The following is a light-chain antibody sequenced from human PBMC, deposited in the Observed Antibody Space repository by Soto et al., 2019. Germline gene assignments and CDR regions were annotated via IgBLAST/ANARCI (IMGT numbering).Light chain of an antibody. V-gene: IGKV1-27*01. Sequence: DIQMTQSPSSLSASVGDRVTVTCRASQGITNFLAWYQQKPGTAPKLLIYAASTLHSGVQSRFSGSGYGTEFTLNISSLQPEDAATYYCQKYSSAPFTFGPGTKVEIK. J-gene: IGKJ3*01. CDR1: QGITNF. CDR2: AAS. CDR3: QKYSSAPFT.